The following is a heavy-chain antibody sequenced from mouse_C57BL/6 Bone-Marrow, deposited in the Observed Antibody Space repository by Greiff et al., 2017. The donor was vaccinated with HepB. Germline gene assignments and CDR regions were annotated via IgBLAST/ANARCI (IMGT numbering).Heavy chain of an antibody. CDR3: ARRIYQP. CDR1: GFTFSSYG. CDR2: ISSGGSYT. V-gene: IGHV5-6*02. J-gene: IGHJ3*01. D-gene: IGHD2-1*01. Sequence: EVKLVESGGDLVKPGGSLKLSCAASGFTFSSYGMSWVRQTPDKRLEWVATISSGGSYTYYPDSVKGRITISRDNAKNTLYLQMSSLKSEDTAMYYCARRIYQPWGQGTLVTVSA.